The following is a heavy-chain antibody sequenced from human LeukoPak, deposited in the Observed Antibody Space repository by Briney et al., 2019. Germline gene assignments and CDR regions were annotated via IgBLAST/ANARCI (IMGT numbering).Heavy chain of an antibody. J-gene: IGHJ3*02. Sequence: SETLSLTCAVYGGSFSGYYWSWIRQPPGKGLEWIGEINHSGSTNYNPSLKSRVTISVDTSKNQFSLKLSSVTAADTAVYYCAREYRVEVFSRAFDIWGQGTMVTVSS. D-gene: IGHD2/OR15-2a*01. CDR2: INHSGST. CDR1: GGSFSGYY. V-gene: IGHV4-34*01. CDR3: AREYRVEVFSRAFDI.